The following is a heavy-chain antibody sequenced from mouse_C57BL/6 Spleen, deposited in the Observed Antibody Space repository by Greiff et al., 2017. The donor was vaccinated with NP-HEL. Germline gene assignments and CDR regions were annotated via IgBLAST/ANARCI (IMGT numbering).Heavy chain of an antibody. CDR1: GFSFTTYA. D-gene: IGHD2-2*01. J-gene: IGHJ2*01. CDR3: VRRGYDGCFDY. V-gene: IGHV10-1*01. CDR2: IRSKSNNYAT. Sequence: EVQLVESGGGLVQPKGSLKLSCAASGFSFTTYALNWVRQSPGKGLEWVARIRSKSNNYATYYADSVKDRLTISRDDSESMLYLQMNNLKTEDTAMYYCVRRGYDGCFDYWGQGTTLTVSS.